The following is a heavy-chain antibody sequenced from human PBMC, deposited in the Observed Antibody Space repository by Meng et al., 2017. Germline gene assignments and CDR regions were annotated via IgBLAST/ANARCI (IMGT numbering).Heavy chain of an antibody. CDR1: GYSISSGYY. V-gene: IGHV4-38-2*02. D-gene: IGHD4-17*01. CDR3: ASGYGDYSLFDY. Sequence: SETLSLTCTVSGYSISSGYYWGWIRQPPGKGLEWIGSIYHSGSTYYNPSLKSRVTISVDTSKNQFSLKLSSVTAADTAVYYCASGYGDYSLFDYWGQGKLVTVSS. CDR2: IYHSGST. J-gene: IGHJ4*02.